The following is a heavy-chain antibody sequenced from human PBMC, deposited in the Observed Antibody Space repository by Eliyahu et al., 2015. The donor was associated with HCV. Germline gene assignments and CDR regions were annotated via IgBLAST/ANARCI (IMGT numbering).Heavy chain of an antibody. CDR1: VLSXXSYE. Sequence: EVQLVESGGGLIQPGGSLRLSCAAXVLSXXSYEXIWVRQAPGKGLEWVSYISSGGSSLYYADSVKGRFTISRDNAKNSVYLQMHSLRAEDTAVYYCARVLGNFHFNYFDHWGQGTLVTVSS. V-gene: IGHV3-48*03. J-gene: IGHJ4*02. CDR2: ISSGGSSL. CDR3: ARVLGNFHFNYFDH. D-gene: IGHD7-27*01.